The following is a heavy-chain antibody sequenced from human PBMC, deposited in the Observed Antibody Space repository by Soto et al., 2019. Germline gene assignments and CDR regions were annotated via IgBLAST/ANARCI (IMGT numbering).Heavy chain of an antibody. CDR1: GGSFSGYY. V-gene: IGHV4-34*01. CDR2: INHSGST. J-gene: IGHJ6*02. CDR3: ARVHPYYDFWSGPTNYYYGMDV. Sequence: QVQLQQWGAGLLKPSETLSLTCAVYGGSFSGYYWSWIRQPPGKGLEWIGEINHSGSTNYNPSLKGRVTISVDTSKNQFSLKLSSVTAADTAVYYCARVHPYYDFWSGPTNYYYGMDVWGQGTTVTVSS. D-gene: IGHD3-3*01.